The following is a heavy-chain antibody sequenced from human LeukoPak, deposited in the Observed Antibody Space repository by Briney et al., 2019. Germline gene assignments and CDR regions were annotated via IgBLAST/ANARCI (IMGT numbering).Heavy chain of an antibody. D-gene: IGHD1-26*01. CDR2: IIPIFGTA. CDR1: GGTFSSYA. V-gene: IGHV1-69*13. CDR3: ARVYWELLPMGYFQH. Sequence: VASVKVSCKASGGTFSSYAISWVRQAPGQGLEWMGGIIPIFGTANYAQKFQGRVTITADESTSTAYMELSSLRSEDTAAYYCARVYWELLPMGYFQHWGQGTLVTVSS. J-gene: IGHJ1*01.